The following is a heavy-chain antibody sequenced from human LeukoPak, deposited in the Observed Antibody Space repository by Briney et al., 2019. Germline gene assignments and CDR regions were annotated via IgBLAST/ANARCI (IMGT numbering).Heavy chain of an antibody. J-gene: IGHJ4*02. Sequence: ASVKVSCKASGYTFISYDIHWVRQATGQGLEWMGWMNPKSGNTGYAQKFQGRVTMTRDTSISTAYMELRSLGSGDTAVYYCARTYYYDTPGLVHPPGNWGQGTLVTVSS. CDR2: MNPKSGNT. D-gene: IGHD3-22*01. V-gene: IGHV1-8*01. CDR3: ARTYYYDTPGLVHPPGN. CDR1: GYTFISYD.